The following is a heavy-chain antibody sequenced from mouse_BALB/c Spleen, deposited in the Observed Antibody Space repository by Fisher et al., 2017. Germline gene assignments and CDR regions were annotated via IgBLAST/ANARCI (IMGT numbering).Heavy chain of an antibody. V-gene: IGHV5-4*02. D-gene: IGHD1-1*01. CDR3: ARSYYPSYWYFDV. J-gene: IGHJ1*01. Sequence: RFTISRDNAKNNLYLQMSSLKSEDTAMYYCARSYYPSYWYFDVWGAGTTVTVSS.